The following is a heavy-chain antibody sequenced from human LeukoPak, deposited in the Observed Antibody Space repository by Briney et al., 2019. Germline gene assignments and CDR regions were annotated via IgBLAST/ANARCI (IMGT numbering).Heavy chain of an antibody. J-gene: IGHJ4*02. CDR1: GFTFSSYS. CDR2: ISSSTSTI. Sequence: GGSLGFSCAASGFTFSSYSMNWVRQAPGKGLEWISYISSSTSTIYYADSVKGRFTISRDNAKNSLYLQMNSLRDEDTAVYYCARDHCSSTNCYFDFWGQGTLVTVSS. CDR3: ARDHCSSTNCYFDF. V-gene: IGHV3-48*02. D-gene: IGHD2-2*01.